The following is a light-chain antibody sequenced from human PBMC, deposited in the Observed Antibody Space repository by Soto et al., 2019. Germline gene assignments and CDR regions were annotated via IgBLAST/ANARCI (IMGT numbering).Light chain of an antibody. CDR1: SRDVGGYNY. CDR3: ISYTSTSTDVV. CDR2: EVN. J-gene: IGLJ2*01. Sequence: QSALTQPASVSGSPGQSITISCTGTSRDVGGYNYVSWYQQYPGKAPKLIIYEVNNRPSGVSNRFSGSKSGNTASLTISGLQAEDEADYYCISYTSTSTDVVFGGGTKVTVL. V-gene: IGLV2-14*01.